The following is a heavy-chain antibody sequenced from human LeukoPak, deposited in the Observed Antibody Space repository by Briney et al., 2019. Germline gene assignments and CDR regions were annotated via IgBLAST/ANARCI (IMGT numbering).Heavy chain of an antibody. CDR2: IYYSGST. CDR1: GGSISSSSYY. D-gene: IGHD2-2*01. V-gene: IGHV4-39*01. Sequence: SETLSLTCTVSGGSISSSSYYWGWIRQPPGKGLEWIGSIYYSGSTYYNPSLKSRVTISVDTSKNQFSLKLSSVTAADTAVYYCARHRYCSSTSCYETAYFDYWGQGTLVTVSS. J-gene: IGHJ4*02. CDR3: ARHRYCSSTSCYETAYFDY.